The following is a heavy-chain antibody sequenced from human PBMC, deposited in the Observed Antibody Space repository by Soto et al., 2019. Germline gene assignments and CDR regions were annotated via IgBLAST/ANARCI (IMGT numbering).Heavy chain of an antibody. CDR2: ICSRSQTI. CDR3: AREDIMGTRSFDY. V-gene: IGHV3-48*02. CDR1: EFTSSSYS. D-gene: IGHD1-26*01. J-gene: IGHJ4*02. Sequence: PGGSLRLSCGVSEFTSSSYSMNWVRQAPGKGLEWLSYICSRSQTIFYADSVKGRFTISRDNAKNSLYLQMNSLRDEDTAVYFCAREDIMGTRSFDYWGQGTLVTVSS.